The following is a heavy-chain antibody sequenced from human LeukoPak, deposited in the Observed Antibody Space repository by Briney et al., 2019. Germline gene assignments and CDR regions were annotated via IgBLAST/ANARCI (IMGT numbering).Heavy chain of an antibody. CDR1: GGTFSSYA. J-gene: IGHJ5*02. CDR3: ARRSASVPAAIYSTHNWFDP. Sequence: ASVKVSCKASGGTFSSYAISWVRQAPGQGLEWMGGIIPIFGTANYAQKFQGRVTITADESTSTAYMELSGLRSEDTAVYYCARRSASVPAAIYSTHNWFDPWGQGTLVTVSS. D-gene: IGHD2-2*02. CDR2: IIPIFGTA. V-gene: IGHV1-69*13.